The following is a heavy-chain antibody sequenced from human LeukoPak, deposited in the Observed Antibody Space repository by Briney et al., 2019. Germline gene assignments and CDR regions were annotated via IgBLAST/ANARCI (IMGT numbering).Heavy chain of an antibody. CDR3: AKDQSYAFDI. J-gene: IGHJ3*02. V-gene: IGHV3-23*01. CDR2: ISGSGGST. CDR1: GFTFSRYA. Sequence: PGGSLRLSCEASGFTFSRYAMSWVRQAPGKGLEWVSTISGSGGSTYYADSVKGRFTISRDNSKHTLYLQMNSLRAEDTAVYYCAKDQSYAFDIWGQGTKVTVSS.